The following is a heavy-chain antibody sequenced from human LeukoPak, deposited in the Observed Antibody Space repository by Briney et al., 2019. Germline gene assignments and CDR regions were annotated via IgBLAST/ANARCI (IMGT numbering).Heavy chain of an antibody. D-gene: IGHD3-10*01. J-gene: IGHJ4*02. CDR3: ARAGQEWFGELGFDQ. CDR2: IYYSGST. Sequence: PSETLSLTCTVSGGSISSYYWSWIRQPPGKGLEWIGYIYYSGSTNYNPSLKSRVTISVDTSKNQFSLKLISVTAADTAVYYCARAGQEWFGELGFDQWGQGTLVIVSS. CDR1: GGSISSYY. V-gene: IGHV4-59*01.